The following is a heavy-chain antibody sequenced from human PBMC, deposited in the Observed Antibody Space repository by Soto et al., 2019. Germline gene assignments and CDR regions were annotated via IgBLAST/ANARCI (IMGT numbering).Heavy chain of an antibody. Sequence: PGGSLRLSCEASGFSFSSYALSWVRQAPGKGLEWVSTFSAVGRAYYADSVKGRFTSAKDFSKNTLHLQTNSLRAEDTAVFYCAKESMPEHYGATLCEHWCQGTRVTVSS. CDR1: GFSFSSYA. V-gene: IGHV3-23*01. CDR3: AKESMPEHYGATLCEH. D-gene: IGHD4-17*01. J-gene: IGHJ4*02. CDR2: FSAVGRA.